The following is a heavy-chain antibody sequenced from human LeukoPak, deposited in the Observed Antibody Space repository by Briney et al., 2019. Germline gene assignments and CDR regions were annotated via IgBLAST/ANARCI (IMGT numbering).Heavy chain of an antibody. D-gene: IGHD2-21*01. CDR2: ILPDSGAT. V-gene: IGHV1-2*02. J-gene: IGHJ5*02. CDR1: GYTFSYSH. CDR3: ARGGGGNWGWGWFDP. Sequence: GASVKVSCKASGYTFSYSHIHWVRQAPGQGLEWMGWILPDSGATNTPQKFLGRVTMTRDTSTTTAYMELKSLKSDDTAIYFCARGGGGNWGWGWFDPWGQGTLVTVSS.